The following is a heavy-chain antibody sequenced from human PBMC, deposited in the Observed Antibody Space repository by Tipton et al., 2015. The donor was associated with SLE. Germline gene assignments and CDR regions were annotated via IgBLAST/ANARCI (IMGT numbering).Heavy chain of an antibody. CDR2: ISSSSRYI. CDR1: GFSFDDFA. CDR3: ARETASGAFDI. Sequence: SLRLSCAASGFSFDDFAMSWVRQAPGKGLEWVSSISSSSRYIQYADSVKGRVTISRDNAKNSLYLQMNSLRAEDTAVYYCARETASGAFDIWGLGTMVTVSS. D-gene: IGHD3-10*01. V-gene: IGHV3-21*03. J-gene: IGHJ3*02.